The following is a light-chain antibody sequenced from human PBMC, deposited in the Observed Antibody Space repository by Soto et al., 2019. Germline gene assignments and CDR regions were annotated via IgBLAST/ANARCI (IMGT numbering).Light chain of an antibody. CDR2: NND. Sequence: QAVVTQPPSASGTPGQRVTISCSGSRSNIGSNTVNWYQQVPGTAPKFLMFNNDQRPSGVPDRFSGSKSGTSASLAISGLQSEDEADYYCAVWDDSLNGPVFGGGTKLTVL. CDR3: AVWDDSLNGPV. J-gene: IGLJ3*02. V-gene: IGLV1-44*01. CDR1: RSNIGSNT.